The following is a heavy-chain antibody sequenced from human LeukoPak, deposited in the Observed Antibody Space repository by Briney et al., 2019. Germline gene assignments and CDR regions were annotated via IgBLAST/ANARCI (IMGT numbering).Heavy chain of an antibody. V-gene: IGHV4-34*01. Sequence: PSETLSLTCAVYGGSFSGYYWSWIRQPPGKGLEWIGEINQSGSTTYNPSLKSRVTISVDTSKNQFSLKLSSVTAADTAVYYCARGREDIVVVVAATEGAEYFQHWGQGTLVTVSS. CDR1: GGSFSGYY. CDR3: ARGREDIVVVVAATEGAEYFQH. J-gene: IGHJ1*01. D-gene: IGHD2-15*01. CDR2: INQSGST.